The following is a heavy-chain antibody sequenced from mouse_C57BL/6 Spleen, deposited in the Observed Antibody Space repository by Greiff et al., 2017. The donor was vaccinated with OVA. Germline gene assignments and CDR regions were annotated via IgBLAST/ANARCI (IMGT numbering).Heavy chain of an antibody. CDR3: ARPPFGSSYWYFDV. CDR1: GFTFSSYG. Sequence: EVQVVESGGDLVKPGGSLKLSCAASGFTFSSYGMSWVRQTPDKRLEWVATISSGGSYTYYPDSVKGRFTISRDNAKNTLYLQMSILKSEDTAMYYCARPPFGSSYWYFDVWGTGTTVTVSS. CDR2: ISSGGSYT. D-gene: IGHD1-1*01. J-gene: IGHJ1*03. V-gene: IGHV5-6*01.